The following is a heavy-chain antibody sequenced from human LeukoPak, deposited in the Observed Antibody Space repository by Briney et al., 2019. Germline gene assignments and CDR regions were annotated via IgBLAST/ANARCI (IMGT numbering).Heavy chain of an antibody. CDR2: ISYDGSNK. V-gene: IGHV3-30-3*01. D-gene: IGHD6-13*01. CDR3: ARGEAAAGYYYYGMDV. Sequence: GGSLRLSCAASGFTFSSYAMHWVRQAPGKGLEWVAVISYDGSNKYYADSVKGRSTISRDNSKNTLYLQMNSLRAEDTAVYYCARGEAAAGYYYYGMDVWGQGTTVTVSS. J-gene: IGHJ6*02. CDR1: GFTFSSYA.